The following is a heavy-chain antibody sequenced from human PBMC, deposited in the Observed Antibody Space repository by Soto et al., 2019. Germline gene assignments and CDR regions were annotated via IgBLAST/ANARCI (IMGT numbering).Heavy chain of an antibody. D-gene: IGHD2-21*01. J-gene: IGHJ6*02. Sequence: QVQLQESGPGLVKPSQTLSLTCTVSGGSISSGGYYWSWIRQHPGKGLEWIGYIYYSGSTYYNPSLMSRVTISVDTSKNQCALKLSSVTAADTAVYYCAASCVGCGGFNYYGMDVWGQGTTVTVSS. CDR2: IYYSGST. V-gene: IGHV4-31*03. CDR3: AASCVGCGGFNYYGMDV. CDR1: GGSISSGGYY.